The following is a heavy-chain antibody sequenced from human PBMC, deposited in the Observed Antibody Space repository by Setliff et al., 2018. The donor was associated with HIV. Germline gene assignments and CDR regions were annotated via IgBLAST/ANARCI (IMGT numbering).Heavy chain of an antibody. CDR1: GGSISSGYY. Sequence: TLSLTCTVSGGSISSGYYWGWIRQPPGKGLEWIGSIFHSGSTYYNPSLKTRVTISLDTSRNQFSLNLSSVIAADTAVYYCARVPVGSGSVDYWGQGTLVTVSS. D-gene: IGHD3-10*01. CDR2: IFHSGST. J-gene: IGHJ4*02. V-gene: IGHV4-38-2*02. CDR3: ARVPVGSGSVDY.